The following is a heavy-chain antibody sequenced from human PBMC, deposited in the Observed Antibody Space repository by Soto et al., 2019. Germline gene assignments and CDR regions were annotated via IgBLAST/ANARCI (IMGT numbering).Heavy chain of an antibody. D-gene: IGHD6-19*01. CDR2: IDPTESHT. CDR3: ARCAVRDYVLDV. Sequence: PGESLKISCKGSGYKFTNYWIIWVRQMPGKGLEWMGKIDPTESHTKYSPSFQGHVTISVDKSITTAYLQWNSLKASDTAIYYCARCAVRDYVLDVWGQGTTVTVSS. J-gene: IGHJ6*02. V-gene: IGHV5-10-1*01. CDR1: GYKFTNYW.